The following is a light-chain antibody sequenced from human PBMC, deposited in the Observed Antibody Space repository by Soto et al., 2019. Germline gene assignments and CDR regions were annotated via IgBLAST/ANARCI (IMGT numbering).Light chain of an antibody. CDR2: DAS. V-gene: IGKV1D-12*01. Sequence: DIPMTQSPSSVSASVGDRVTITCRASQVINTWLAWYQQKPGNAPKLLIYDASTLQSGVPSRFSGSGSGTDFTLTINSLQPEDFATYYCQHGGSFPLTLGGGTKVEI. CDR3: QHGGSFPLT. CDR1: QVINTW. J-gene: IGKJ4*01.